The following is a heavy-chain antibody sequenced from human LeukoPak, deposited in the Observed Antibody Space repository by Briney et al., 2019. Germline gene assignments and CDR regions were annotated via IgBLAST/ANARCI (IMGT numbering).Heavy chain of an antibody. V-gene: IGHV3-30-3*01. J-gene: IGHJ6*02. D-gene: IGHD4-11*01. CDR1: GFTFGSYG. CDR3: AKDSSTSNPYYGLDV. CDR2: ISHDCGNN. Sequence: PGGSLRLSCAASGFTFGSYGMHWVRQAPGKGLEWVVVISHDCGNNYYAYSVKGRFTISRDNYKKTLYLQMDSLRSEDTAVYYCAKDSSTSNPYYGLDVWGQGTTVTVSS.